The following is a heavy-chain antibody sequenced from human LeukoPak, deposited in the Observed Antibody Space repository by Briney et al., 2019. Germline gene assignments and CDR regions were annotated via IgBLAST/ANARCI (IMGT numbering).Heavy chain of an antibody. Sequence: SETLSLTCTVSGGSISSSGYYWGWIRQPPGKGLEWIGSMYYSGSTYHNPSLKSRVTISVDASKNQFSLKLSSVTAADTAVYYCARDITGSFDYWGQGNLVTVSS. J-gene: IGHJ4*02. D-gene: IGHD1-14*01. CDR1: GGSISSSGYY. V-gene: IGHV4-39*07. CDR3: ARDITGSFDY. CDR2: MYYSGST.